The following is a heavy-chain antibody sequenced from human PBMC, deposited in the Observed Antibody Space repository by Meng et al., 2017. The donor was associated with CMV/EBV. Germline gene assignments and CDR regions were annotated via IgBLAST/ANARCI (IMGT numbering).Heavy chain of an antibody. J-gene: IGHJ6*02. CDR2: ISSSGSTI. CDR1: GFTFSSYE. CDR3: ARGLYGYCSSTSCYSYYGMDV. V-gene: IGHV3-48*03. Sequence: GESLKISCAASGFTFSSYEMNWVRQAPGKGLEWVSYISSSGSTIYYADSVKGRFTISRDNAKNSLYLQMNSLRAEDTAVYYCARGLYGYCSSTSCYSYYGMDVWGQGTTVTVSS. D-gene: IGHD2-2*02.